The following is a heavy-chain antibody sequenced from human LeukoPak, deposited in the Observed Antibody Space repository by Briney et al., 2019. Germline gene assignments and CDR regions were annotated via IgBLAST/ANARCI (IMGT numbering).Heavy chain of an antibody. CDR3: ARDAIAVAGTKRPYNWFDP. V-gene: IGHV1-69*01. Sequence: SVKVSCKASGGTFSSYAISWVRQAPGQGLEWMGGIIPIFGTANYAQKFQGRVTITADESTSTAYMELSSLTSEDTAVYYCARDAIAVAGTKRPYNWFDPWGKGTLVTVSS. CDR2: IIPIFGTA. D-gene: IGHD6-19*01. J-gene: IGHJ5*02. CDR1: GGTFSSYA.